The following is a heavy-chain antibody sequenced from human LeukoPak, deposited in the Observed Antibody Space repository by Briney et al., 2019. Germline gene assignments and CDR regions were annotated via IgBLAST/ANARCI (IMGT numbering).Heavy chain of an antibody. V-gene: IGHV1-58*02. D-gene: IGHD6-13*01. CDR3: ARGAYSSSFFDY. CDR2: IVVASGTT. Sequence: GASVKVSCKSSGFTFTSSVMQWVRQARGQRLERVGWIVVASGTTNYAQKFQERVTITRDMSTSTAYMELSSLRSEDTAVYYCARGAYSSSFFDYWGQGTLVTVSS. CDR1: GFTFTSSV. J-gene: IGHJ4*02.